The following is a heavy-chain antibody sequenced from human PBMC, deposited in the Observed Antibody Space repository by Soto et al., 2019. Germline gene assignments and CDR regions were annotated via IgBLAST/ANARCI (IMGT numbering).Heavy chain of an antibody. J-gene: IGHJ4*02. Sequence: GSLRLSCAASGFTFSNYWMHWVRQAPGKGLVWVSRINSDGSSTNYANSVKGRFTISRDNAKNTLYLQMNSLKAADTAVYYCARRADYDSSGYYFLDYWGQGTLVTVSS. CDR3: ARRADYDSSGYYFLDY. D-gene: IGHD3-22*01. CDR1: GFTFSNYW. V-gene: IGHV3-74*01. CDR2: INSDGSST.